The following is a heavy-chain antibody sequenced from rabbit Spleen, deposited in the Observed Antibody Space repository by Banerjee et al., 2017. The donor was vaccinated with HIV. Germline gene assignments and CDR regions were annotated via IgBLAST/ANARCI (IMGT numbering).Heavy chain of an antibody. CDR2: IYAAKGST. D-gene: IGHD8-1*01. Sequence: QLTETGGGLVQPGGSLTLSCNASGLDFTNYYISWVRQAPGKGLEWIGIIYAAKGSTDYASWVNGRFTISNDNAQSTVDLKMTRLTAADTATYFCARDSGSSFSSYGMDLWGPGTLVTVS. CDR3: ARDSGSSFSSYGMDL. J-gene: IGHJ6*01. CDR1: GLDFTNYY. V-gene: IGHV1S7*01.